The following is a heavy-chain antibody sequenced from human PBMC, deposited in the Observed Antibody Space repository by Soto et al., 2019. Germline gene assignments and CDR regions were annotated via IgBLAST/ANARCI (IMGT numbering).Heavy chain of an antibody. J-gene: IGHJ5*01. D-gene: IGHD1-26*01. Sequence: GGSLMVSCASSGFSFRTRSMSWVRQAPGKGLEWVASIRPGGDSTYYADSVKGRFAVSRDNSNVTLYLQMDSLRVEDTAIYYCTTHEEGAPWAGGFDSWGQGTLVNVSS. V-gene: IGHV3-23*01. CDR2: IRPGGDST. CDR3: TTHEEGAPWAGGFDS. CDR1: GFSFRTRS.